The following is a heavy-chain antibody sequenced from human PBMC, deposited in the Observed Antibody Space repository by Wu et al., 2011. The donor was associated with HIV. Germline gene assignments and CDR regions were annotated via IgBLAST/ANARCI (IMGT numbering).Heavy chain of an antibody. CDR3: ARVGVPRFDY. Sequence: QVQLVQSGAEVKKPGASVKVSCETSGYTFTSYGISWVRQAPGQGLEWMGWINGYNGDTNYAQNLQGRVTMTTDTITSAAYMELRSLRSDDTAVYYCARVGVPRFDYWGQGTLVTVSS. J-gene: IGHJ4*02. V-gene: IGHV1-18*01. CDR2: INGYNGDT. D-gene: IGHD3-16*01. CDR1: GYTFTSYG.